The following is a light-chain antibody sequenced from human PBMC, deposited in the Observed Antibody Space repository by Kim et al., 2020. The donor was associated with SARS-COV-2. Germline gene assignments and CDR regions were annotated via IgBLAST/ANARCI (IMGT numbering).Light chain of an antibody. V-gene: IGLV4-69*01. J-gene: IGLJ2*01. Sequence: LGASVKLTCTLSSGHSSYAIAWHQQQPEKGPRFLMKLNSDGSHSKGDGIPDRFSGSSSGAERYLTISSLQSEDEADYYCQTWGTVVFGGGTQLTVL. CDR2: LNSDGSH. CDR3: QTWGTVV. CDR1: SGHSSYA.